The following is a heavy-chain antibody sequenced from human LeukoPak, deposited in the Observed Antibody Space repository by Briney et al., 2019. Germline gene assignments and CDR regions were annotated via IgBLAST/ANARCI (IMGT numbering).Heavy chain of an antibody. Sequence: PGGSLRLSCAASGFTFSSYAMSWVRQVPGKGLEWVSAISGSGGSTYYADSVKGRFTISRDNSKNTLYLQMNSLRAEDTAVYYCAKDERTSLWFGELVSYFDYWGQGTLVTVSS. CDR2: ISGSGGST. V-gene: IGHV3-23*01. CDR3: AKDERTSLWFGELVSYFDY. D-gene: IGHD3-10*01. CDR1: GFTFSSYA. J-gene: IGHJ4*02.